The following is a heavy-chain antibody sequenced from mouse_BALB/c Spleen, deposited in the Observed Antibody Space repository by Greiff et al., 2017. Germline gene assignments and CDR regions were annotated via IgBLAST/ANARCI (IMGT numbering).Heavy chain of an antibody. CDR1: GYAFTSYN. J-gene: IGHJ2*01. CDR3: ARWGDYGYAFDY. V-gene: IGHV1S135*01. CDR2: IDPYNGGT. Sequence: EVKLVESGPELVKPGASVKVSCKASGYAFTSYNMYWVKQSHGKSLEWIGYIDPYNGGTSYNQKFKGKATLTVDKSSSTAYMHLNSLTSEDSAVYYCARWGDYGYAFDYWGQGTTLTVSS. D-gene: IGHD2-2*01.